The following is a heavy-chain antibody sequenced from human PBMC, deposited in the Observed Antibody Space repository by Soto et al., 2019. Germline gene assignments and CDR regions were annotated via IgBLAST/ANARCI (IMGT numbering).Heavy chain of an antibody. J-gene: IGHJ3*01. CDR1: GGSITIDHYY. Sequence: QLQLHESGPGLVKPSETLSLTCTVFGGSITIDHYYWAWIRQPPGKGLEWIATIYHGGSTFYNPSLQRRVTISMDKSANQFSLKLNSVTAADTAVYFCARSFRDSLTGGDAFHVWGQGTMATVSS. D-gene: IGHD5-18*01. CDR3: ARSFRDSLTGGDAFHV. V-gene: IGHV4-39*01. CDR2: IYHGGST.